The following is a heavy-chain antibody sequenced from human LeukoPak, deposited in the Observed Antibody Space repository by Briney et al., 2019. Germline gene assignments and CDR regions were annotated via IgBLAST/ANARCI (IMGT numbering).Heavy chain of an antibody. D-gene: IGHD4-17*01. CDR1: GFTFSSYT. V-gene: IGHV3-23*01. CDR3: AKDVYGDYGGLVS. Sequence: GGSLRLSCAASGFTFSSYTMNWVRQAPGRGMEWVSTIRADVGTTNYADSVKGRFTISRDNSKNTVYLQMNSLRAEDTAVYYCAKDVYGDYGGLVSWGQGTLVTVSS. J-gene: IGHJ5*02. CDR2: IRADVGTT.